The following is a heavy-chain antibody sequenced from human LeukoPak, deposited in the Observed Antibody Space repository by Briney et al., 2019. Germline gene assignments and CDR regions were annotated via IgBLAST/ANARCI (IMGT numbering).Heavy chain of an antibody. CDR1: GFTFSSYG. Sequence: PGGSLRLSCAASGFTFSSYGMHWVRQAPGKGLEWLAFIQYDGTNKYYADSVKGRFTISRDNSKNTLYLQMNSLRAEDTAVYFCAKDEYGSGPYCFNYWGQGTLVTVSS. CDR3: AKDEYGSGPYCFNY. J-gene: IGHJ4*02. V-gene: IGHV3-30*02. D-gene: IGHD3-10*01. CDR2: IQYDGTNK.